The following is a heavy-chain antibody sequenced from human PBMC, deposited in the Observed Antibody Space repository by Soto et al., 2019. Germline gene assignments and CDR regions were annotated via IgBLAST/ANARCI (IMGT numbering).Heavy chain of an antibody. J-gene: IGHJ5*02. CDR1: GFTFSNYG. CDR3: AKGDWFDP. CDR2: ISYDGSNK. V-gene: IGHV3-30*18. Sequence: QVQLVESGGGVVQPGRSLRLSCAASGFTFSNYGMHWVRQAPGKGLEWVAVISYDGSNKYYADSVKGRFSISRDNSKNTLYLQMNSLRVEDTAVYYCAKGDWFDPWGQGTLVTVSS.